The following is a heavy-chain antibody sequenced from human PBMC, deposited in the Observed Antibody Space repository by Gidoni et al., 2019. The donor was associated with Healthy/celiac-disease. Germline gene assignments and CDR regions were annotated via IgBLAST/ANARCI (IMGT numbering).Heavy chain of an antibody. Sequence: QVQLVQSGAEVKKPGSSVRVSCKASGGTFSSYASGWVRQAPGQGLEWMGGIIPIFGTANYAQKFQGRVTITADESTSTAYMELSSLRSEDTAVYYCARESGGYDSSGYFDYWGQGTLVTVSS. CDR2: IIPIFGTA. D-gene: IGHD3-22*01. V-gene: IGHV1-69*01. CDR3: ARESGGYDSSGYFDY. CDR1: GGTFSSYA. J-gene: IGHJ4*02.